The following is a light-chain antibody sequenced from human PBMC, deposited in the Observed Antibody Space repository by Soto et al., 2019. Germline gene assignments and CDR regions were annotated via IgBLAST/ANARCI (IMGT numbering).Light chain of an antibody. J-gene: IGLJ2*01. CDR3: QVWEGNSDHEV. CDR2: YDS. V-gene: IGLV3-21*01. Sequence: SSELTQPPSVSVAPGKTARITCGGNNIGSKSVDWYQQKPGQAPVLVIYYDSDRPSGIPERFSGSNSGNTATLTISRVEAGDEADYYCQVWEGNSDHEVFGGGTKLTVL. CDR1: NIGSKS.